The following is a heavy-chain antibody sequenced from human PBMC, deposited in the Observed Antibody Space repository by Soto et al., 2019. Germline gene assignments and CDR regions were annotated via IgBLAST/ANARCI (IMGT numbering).Heavy chain of an antibody. J-gene: IGHJ3*02. V-gene: IGHV3-74*01. CDR2: INSDGSST. CDR3: ARDWSAYYDISYAFDI. D-gene: IGHD3-9*01. Sequence: EVQLVESGGGLVQPGGSLRLSCAASGFTFSSYWMHWVRQAPGKGLVWVSRINSDGSSTSYADSVKGRFTISRYNAKNQLYLQMNSLRAEDTAVYYCARDWSAYYDISYAFDIWGQGTMVTVSS. CDR1: GFTFSSYW.